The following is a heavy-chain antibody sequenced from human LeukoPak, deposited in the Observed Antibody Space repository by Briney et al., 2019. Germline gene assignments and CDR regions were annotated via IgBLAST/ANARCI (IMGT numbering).Heavy chain of an antibody. Sequence: SGTLSLTCTVSGGSISSGGYYWSWIRQPAGKGLEWIGRIYTSGSTNYNPSLKSRVTMSVDTSKNQFSLKLSSVTAADTAVYYCAGTYCSSTSCFPHWNYYFDYWGQGTLVTVSS. CDR1: GGSISSGGYY. V-gene: IGHV4-61*02. CDR3: AGTYCSSTSCFPHWNYYFDY. CDR2: IYTSGST. J-gene: IGHJ4*02. D-gene: IGHD2-2*01.